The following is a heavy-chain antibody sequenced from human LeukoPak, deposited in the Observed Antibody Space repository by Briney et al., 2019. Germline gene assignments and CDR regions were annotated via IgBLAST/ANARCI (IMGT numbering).Heavy chain of an antibody. CDR3: ARDAMGGGELDY. CDR1: GFTLSGYW. J-gene: IGHJ4*02. V-gene: IGHV3-7*03. Sequence: GGSLRLSCAASGFTLSGYWMTWVRQAPGKGLEWVAKIKPDGSKEYYVDSVKGRFTISRDNAENSLYLQMNSLRAEDTAVYYCARDAMGGGELDYWGQGTLVTVSS. D-gene: IGHD3-16*01. CDR2: IKPDGSKE.